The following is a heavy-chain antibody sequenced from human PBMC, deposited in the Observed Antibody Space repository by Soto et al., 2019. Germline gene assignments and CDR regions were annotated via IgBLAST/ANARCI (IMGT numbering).Heavy chain of an antibody. CDR3: ARNWNLALVSDAYSDY. D-gene: IGHD2-8*02. J-gene: IGHJ4*02. V-gene: IGHV4-39*01. CDR2: GYCTVTT. CDR1: NFSVLTSISY. Sequence: ETVSLTCTVSNFSVLTSISYWAWILHPPGKGLEWVGTGYCTVTTYYNPSLQSRVSISIDTSQHQFSLNRNSVTAAGTTVYYFARNWNLALVSDAYSDYLRPVTLVNVVS.